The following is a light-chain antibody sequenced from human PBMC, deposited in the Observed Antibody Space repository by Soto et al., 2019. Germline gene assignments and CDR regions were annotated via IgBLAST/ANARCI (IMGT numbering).Light chain of an antibody. Sequence: EIVMTQSPATLSVSPGERATLSCRASQSISSNLAWYQQKPGQAPRLLICGASSRATGIPVRFSGSGSGTDFTLTISRLEPEDFAVYYCQRYGTSTTFGHGTKVDNK. CDR2: GAS. CDR3: QRYGTSTT. V-gene: IGKV3-20*01. CDR1: QSISSN. J-gene: IGKJ1*01.